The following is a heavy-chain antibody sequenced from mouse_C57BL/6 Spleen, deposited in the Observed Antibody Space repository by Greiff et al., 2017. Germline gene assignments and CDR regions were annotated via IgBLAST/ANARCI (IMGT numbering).Heavy chain of an antibody. CDR3: ARDRKLRTDWYVDV. CDR1: GFTFSDYY. D-gene: IGHD5-5*01. J-gene: IGHJ1*03. V-gene: IGHV5-16*01. CDR2: INYDGSST. Sequence: EVKVVESEGGLVQPGSSMKLSCTASGFTFSDYYMAWVRQVPEKGLEWVANINYDGSSTYYLDSLKSRFIISRDNAKNILYLQMSSLKSEDTATYYCARDRKLRTDWYVDVWGTGTTVTVSS.